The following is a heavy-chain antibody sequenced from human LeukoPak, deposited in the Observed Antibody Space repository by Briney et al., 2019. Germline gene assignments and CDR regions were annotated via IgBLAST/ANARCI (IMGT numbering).Heavy chain of an antibody. V-gene: IGHV5-51*01. CDR1: QYSLTCYR. CDR3: ARHRNDILTGYCDY. CDR2: IYPGYSDT. D-gene: IGHD3-9*01. Sequence: EESLQIHCYGSQYSLTCYRIGWARQMPGEGVEWMGNIYPGYSDTRYSLSFQGQDTLSADKSISIAYPEQSHLKASDTAMYYCARHRNDILTGYCDYWGQGTLVTVS. J-gene: IGHJ4*02.